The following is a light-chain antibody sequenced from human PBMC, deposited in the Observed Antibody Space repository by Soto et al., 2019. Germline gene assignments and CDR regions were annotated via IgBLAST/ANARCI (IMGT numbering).Light chain of an antibody. CDR1: QSLLYNNTYNS. V-gene: IGKV2-28*01. CDR2: FGS. Sequence: EIVMTQSPLTLPVTPGEPASISCRSSQSLLYNNTYNSLDWYVQKPGQSPQLLLYFGSNRAPGVPDRFSGSGSGTDFTLKINRVEDEDVVTYYCMQALQSRTFGQGTRLEIQ. CDR3: MQALQSRT. J-gene: IGKJ5*01.